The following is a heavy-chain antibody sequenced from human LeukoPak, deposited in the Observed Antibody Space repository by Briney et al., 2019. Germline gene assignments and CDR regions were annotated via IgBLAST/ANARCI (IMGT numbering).Heavy chain of an antibody. Sequence: GGSLRLSCAASGFTFSTYDMHWVRQAPGKGLVWVSRINSDGSSTSYADSVKGRFTISRDNAKNTLYLQMNSLRAEDTAVYYCARERIAAAGRNWYDPWGQGTLVTVSS. CDR3: ARERIAAAGRNWYDP. J-gene: IGHJ5*02. CDR1: GFTFSTYD. CDR2: INSDGSST. D-gene: IGHD6-13*01. V-gene: IGHV3-74*01.